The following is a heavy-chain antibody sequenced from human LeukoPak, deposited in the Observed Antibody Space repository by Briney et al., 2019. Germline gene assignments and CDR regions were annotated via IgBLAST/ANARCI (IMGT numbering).Heavy chain of an antibody. J-gene: IGHJ5*02. D-gene: IGHD3-10*01. Sequence: SETLSLNCTVSGGSIRSYRRWIRQPAGKGLAWIGRIYGSGSTDYNPSLKSRVTMSIDTSKNQCSLNLISVTAADSAVYYCARDSGTTGEVKFGPWGQGTLVTVSS. V-gene: IGHV4-4*07. CDR3: ARDSGTTGEVKFGP. CDR2: IYGSGST. CDR1: GGSIRSYR.